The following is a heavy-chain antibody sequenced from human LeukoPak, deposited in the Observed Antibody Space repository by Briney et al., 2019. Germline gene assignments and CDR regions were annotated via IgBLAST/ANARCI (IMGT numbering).Heavy chain of an antibody. CDR2: ISSSSSTI. D-gene: IGHD3-22*01. V-gene: IGHV3-48*04. CDR1: GFTFSSYS. J-gene: IGHJ4*02. CDR3: ASRHYYDSSGYYSAVDY. Sequence: PGGSLRLSCAASGFTFSSYSMNWVRQAPGKGLEWVSYISSSSSTIYYADSVKGRFTISRDNAKNSLYLQMNSLRAEDTAVYYCASRHYYDSSGYYSAVDYWGQGTLVTVSS.